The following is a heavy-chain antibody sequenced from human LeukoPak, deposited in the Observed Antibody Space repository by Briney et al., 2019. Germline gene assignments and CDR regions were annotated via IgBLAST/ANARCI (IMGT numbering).Heavy chain of an antibody. CDR2: ISSSGSTI. Sequence: GGSLRLSCAASGFTFSSYEMNWVRQVPGKGLEWVSYISSSGSTIYYADSVKGRFTISRDNAKNSLYLQMNSLRAEDTAVYYCARRSSSSYYYYYYMDVWGKGTTVTVSS. J-gene: IGHJ6*03. CDR1: GFTFSSYE. D-gene: IGHD6-13*01. CDR3: ARRSSSSYYYYYYMDV. V-gene: IGHV3-48*03.